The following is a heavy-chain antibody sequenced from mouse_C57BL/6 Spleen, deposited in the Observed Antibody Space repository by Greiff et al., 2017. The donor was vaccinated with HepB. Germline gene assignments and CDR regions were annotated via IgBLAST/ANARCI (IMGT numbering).Heavy chain of an antibody. CDR3: ARGVYYDYEEPGFAY. Sequence: EVKLVESGGGLVKPGGTLTLSCAASGFTFSSYAMSWVRQTPEKSLEWVANISDGGSYTYYPDNVKGRFTISRDNAKNNMYLQMSHLKSEDTAMYYCARGVYYDYEEPGFAYWGQGTLVTVSA. J-gene: IGHJ3*01. CDR2: ISDGGSYT. D-gene: IGHD2-4*01. CDR1: GFTFSSYA. V-gene: IGHV5-4*03.